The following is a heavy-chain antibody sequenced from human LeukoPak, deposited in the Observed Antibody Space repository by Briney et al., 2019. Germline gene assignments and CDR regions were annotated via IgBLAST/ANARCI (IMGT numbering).Heavy chain of an antibody. Sequence: SETLSVTCAVYGGSFSGYYWSWIRQPPGKGLEWIGEINHSGSTNYNPSLKSRVTISVDTSKNQFSLKLSSVTAADTAVYYCARTHCSGGSCYYYFDYWGQGTLVTVSS. V-gene: IGHV4-34*01. J-gene: IGHJ4*02. CDR3: ARTHCSGGSCYYYFDY. CDR2: INHSGST. D-gene: IGHD2-15*01. CDR1: GGSFSGYY.